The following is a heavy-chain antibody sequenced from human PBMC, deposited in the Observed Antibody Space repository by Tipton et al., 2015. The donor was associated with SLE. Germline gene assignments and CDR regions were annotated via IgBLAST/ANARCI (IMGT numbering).Heavy chain of an antibody. V-gene: IGHV3-33*01. J-gene: IGHJ4*02. CDR1: GFTFNYHG. CDR2: TWYDDENNK. CDR3: ARDKISYCRQSSCYQSTFDY. D-gene: IGHD2-15*01. Sequence: RSLRLSCAASGFTFNYHGMHWVRQVPGKGLEWVATTWYDDENNKYYSDSVRGRFTISRDNSKNTVYLQMSSLKADDTALYYCARDKISYCRQSSCYQSTFDYWGQGVLVTVSS.